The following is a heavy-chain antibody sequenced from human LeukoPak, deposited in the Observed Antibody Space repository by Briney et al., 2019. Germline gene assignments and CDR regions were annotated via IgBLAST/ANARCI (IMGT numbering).Heavy chain of an antibody. CDR2: FDPEDGGT. J-gene: IGHJ4*02. CDR3: ATAPTVTTELDDY. Sequence: GASVKVSCKVSGYTLTELSMHWVRQAPGKGLEWMGGFDPEDGGTIYAQKFQGRVTMSEDTSTDTAYMELGSLRSEDTAVYYCATAPTVTTELDDYWGQGTLVTVSS. D-gene: IGHD4-11*01. V-gene: IGHV1-24*01. CDR1: GYTLTELS.